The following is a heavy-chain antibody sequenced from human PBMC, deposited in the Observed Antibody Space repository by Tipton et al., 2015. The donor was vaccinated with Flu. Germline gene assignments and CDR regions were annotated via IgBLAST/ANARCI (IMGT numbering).Heavy chain of an antibody. CDR1: GYTFTNYN. D-gene: IGHD3-10*01. J-gene: IGHJ4*02. V-gene: IGHV1-46*01. CDR2: IYPSGGGT. CDR3: ARDRGFGAYTFDY. Sequence: QVQLVQSGAEVKKPRASVRISCTASGYTFTNYNMHWVRQAPGQGPEWMGIIYPSGGGTTYAQRFQGRVTLTRDKSTSTVYMELSSLRSADTAFYYCARDRGFGAYTFDYWGQGTLVTVAS.